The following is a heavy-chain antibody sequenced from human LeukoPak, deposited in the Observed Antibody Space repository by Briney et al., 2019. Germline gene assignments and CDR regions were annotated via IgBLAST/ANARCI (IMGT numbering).Heavy chain of an antibody. CDR2: VIPIFGTA. CDR1: GGTFSSYA. Sequence: SVKVSCKASGGTFSSYAISWVRQAPGQGLEWMGGVIPIFGTANYAQKFQGRVTITADESTSTAYMELSSLRSEDTAVYYCAGGDTAMGPPFDYWGQGTLVTVSS. CDR3: AGGDTAMGPPFDY. J-gene: IGHJ4*02. D-gene: IGHD5-18*01. V-gene: IGHV1-69*13.